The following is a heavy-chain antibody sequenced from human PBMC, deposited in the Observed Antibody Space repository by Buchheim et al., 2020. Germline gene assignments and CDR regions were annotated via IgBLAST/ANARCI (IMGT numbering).Heavy chain of an antibody. CDR2: IGTAGDT. V-gene: IGHV3-13*01. D-gene: IGHD3-10*01. CDR1: GFTFSSYD. CDR3: ARAMVQGVVDYYYGMDV. J-gene: IGHJ6*02. Sequence: EVQLVESGGGLVQPGGSLRLSCAASGFTFSSYDMHWVRQATGKGLEWVSAIGTAGDTYYPVSVKGRFTISRENAKNSLYLQMNSLRAGDTAVYYCARAMVQGVVDYYYGMDVWGQGTT.